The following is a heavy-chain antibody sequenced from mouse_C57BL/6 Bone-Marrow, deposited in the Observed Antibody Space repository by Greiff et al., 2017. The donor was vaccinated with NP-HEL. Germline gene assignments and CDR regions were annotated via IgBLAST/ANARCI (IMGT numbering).Heavy chain of an antibody. CDR3: TNDYDGRYWYFDV. CDR2: IRNKANNHAT. D-gene: IGHD2-4*01. Sequence: EVKLEESGGGLVQPGGSMKLSCAASGFTFSDAWMDWVRQSPEKGLEWVAEIRNKANNHATYYAVSGKGRFTISRADSKSSVYLQMNSLRAEDTGIYYCTNDYDGRYWYFDVWGTGTTVTVAS. V-gene: IGHV6-6*01. CDR1: GFTFSDAW. J-gene: IGHJ1*03.